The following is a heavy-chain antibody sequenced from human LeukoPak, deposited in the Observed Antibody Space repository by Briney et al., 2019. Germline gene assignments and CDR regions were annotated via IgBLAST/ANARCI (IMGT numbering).Heavy chain of an antibody. Sequence: ASVKVSCKASGYTFTSYGISWVRQATGQGLEWMGWMNPNSGNTGYAQKFQGRVTMTRNTSISTAYMELSSLRSEDTAVYYCARVVYYYYYIDVWGKGTTVTVSS. CDR1: GYTFTSYG. CDR3: ARVVYYYYYIDV. CDR2: MNPNSGNT. J-gene: IGHJ6*03. V-gene: IGHV1-8*02.